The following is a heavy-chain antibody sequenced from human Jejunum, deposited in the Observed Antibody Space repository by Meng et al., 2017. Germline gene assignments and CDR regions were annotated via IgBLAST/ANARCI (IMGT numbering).Heavy chain of an antibody. CDR1: GVSVKIRNYY. V-gene: IGHV4-61*01. Sequence: GQMQELGLGRVRHSETMRLMCTFSGVSVKIRNYYWRWIRQPPGKGLEWIAYIDNSGSTNYNPSLKSRVIISVDTSKNQFYLQMSSLTAADTAVYYCARAAAGTGFGYFDLWGRGTLVTVSS. CDR3: ARAAAGTGFGYFDL. J-gene: IGHJ2*01. D-gene: IGHD6-19*01. CDR2: IDNSGST.